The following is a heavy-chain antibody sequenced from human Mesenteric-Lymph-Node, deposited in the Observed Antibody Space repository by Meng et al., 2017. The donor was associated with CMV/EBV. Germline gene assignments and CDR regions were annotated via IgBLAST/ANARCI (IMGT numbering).Heavy chain of an antibody. J-gene: IGHJ4*02. CDR2: IIPIFGTA. D-gene: IGHD2-2*01. V-gene: IGHV1-69*05. Sequence: NWVRQAPRQGLQWMGSIIPIFGTANYAQKFQDRLTITTDDSTSTAYMELSSLRSDDTAAYYCSRVGVVVVPAAPLDYWGQGTLVTVSS. CDR3: SRVGVVVVPAAPLDY.